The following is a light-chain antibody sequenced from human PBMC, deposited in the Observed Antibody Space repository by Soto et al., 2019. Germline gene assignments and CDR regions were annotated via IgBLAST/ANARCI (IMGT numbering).Light chain of an antibody. J-gene: IGKJ2*01. CDR3: QPYGGSPPYT. CDR1: QSVSSSY. Sequence: EIVLTQSPGTLSLSPGERVTLSCRASQSVSSSYLAWYQQKPAKAPRLLIYGASNRATGIPDRFRGSGSVTDFNLTISRLEPEDFAVYYCQPYGGSPPYTFGQGTKLEIK. V-gene: IGKV3-20*01. CDR2: GAS.